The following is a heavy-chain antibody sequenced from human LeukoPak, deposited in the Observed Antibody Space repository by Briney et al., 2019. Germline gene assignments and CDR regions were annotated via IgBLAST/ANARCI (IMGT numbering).Heavy chain of an antibody. CDR3: ATRPADSAWHPFFDF. V-gene: IGHV4-59*11. CDR2: IYYTGNT. CDR1: GGSISSHY. J-gene: IGHJ4*02. D-gene: IGHD5-18*01. Sequence: SETLSLTCTVSGGSISSHYWSWIRQPPGKGLEWIGYIYYTGNTDFNPSLRSRVSFSLDTSKNQFSLTLTSVTAADTAVYYCATRPADSAWHPFFDFWGQGILVTVSS.